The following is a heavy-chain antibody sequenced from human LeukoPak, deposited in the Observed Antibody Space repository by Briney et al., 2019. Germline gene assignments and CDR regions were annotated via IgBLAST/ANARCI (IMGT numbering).Heavy chain of an antibody. Sequence: SETLSLTCTVSGGSISSGGYYWSWIRQHPGKGLEWIGYIYYSGSTYYNPSLKSRVTISVDTSKNQFSLKLSPVTAADTAVYYCARGIQDYYYYYMDVWGKGTTVTVSS. CDR3: ARGIQDYYYYYMDV. J-gene: IGHJ6*03. CDR1: GGSISSGGYY. V-gene: IGHV4-31*03. D-gene: IGHD5-18*01. CDR2: IYYSGST.